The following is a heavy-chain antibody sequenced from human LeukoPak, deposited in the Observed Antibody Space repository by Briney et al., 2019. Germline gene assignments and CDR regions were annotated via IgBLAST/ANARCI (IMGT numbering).Heavy chain of an antibody. CDR1: GFTFSSYS. V-gene: IGHV3-48*04. Sequence: GGSLRLSCAASGFTFSSYSMNWVRQAPGKGLEWVSYISSSSSTIYYADSVKGRFTISRDNAKNSLYLQMNSLRAEDTAVYYCARGSLSTVVTSGFDYWGQGTLVTVSS. J-gene: IGHJ4*02. D-gene: IGHD4-23*01. CDR3: ARGSLSTVVTSGFDY. CDR2: ISSSSSTI.